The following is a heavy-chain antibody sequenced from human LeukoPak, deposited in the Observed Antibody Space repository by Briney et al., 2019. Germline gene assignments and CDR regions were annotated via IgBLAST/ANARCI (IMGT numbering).Heavy chain of an antibody. CDR2: IIPIFGTA. J-gene: IGHJ4*02. CDR3: ARDPRLTYGSGSYPAGGFDY. Sequence: SVKVSCKASGGTFSSYAISWVRQAPGQGLEWMGGIIPIFGTANYAQKFQGRVTITADESTSTAYMELSSLRSEDTAVYYCARDPRLTYGSGSYPAGGFDYWGQGTLVTVSS. CDR1: GGTFSSYA. D-gene: IGHD3-10*01. V-gene: IGHV1-69*13.